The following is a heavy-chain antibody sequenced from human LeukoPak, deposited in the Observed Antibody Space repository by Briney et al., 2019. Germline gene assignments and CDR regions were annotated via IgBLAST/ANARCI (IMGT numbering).Heavy chain of an antibody. CDR3: ARRVYYDILTGSYYFDY. J-gene: IGHJ4*02. CDR2: IYYSGST. D-gene: IGHD3-9*01. V-gene: IGHV4-39*01. Sequence: PSETLSLTCTVSGGSISSSTTYYWGWIRQPPGKGLEWIGSIYYSGSTYYNPSLKSRVTISIDTSKNQFSLILSSVTAADTAVYYCARRVYYDILTGSYYFDYWGQGTLVTVSS. CDR1: GGSISSSTTYY.